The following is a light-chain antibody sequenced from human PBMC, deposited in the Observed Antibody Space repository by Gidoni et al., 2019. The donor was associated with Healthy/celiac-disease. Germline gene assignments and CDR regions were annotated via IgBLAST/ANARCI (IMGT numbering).Light chain of an antibody. CDR1: QSISSY. Sequence: DIQMTQSPSSLSASVGDRVTITCRASQSISSYLNWYQQKQGKAPKLLIYAASSLQSGVPSRFSGCGSGTDFTLTISSLQPEDFATYYCQQSYSTPWTFGPGTKVDIK. J-gene: IGKJ3*01. CDR3: QQSYSTPWT. V-gene: IGKV1-39*01. CDR2: AAS.